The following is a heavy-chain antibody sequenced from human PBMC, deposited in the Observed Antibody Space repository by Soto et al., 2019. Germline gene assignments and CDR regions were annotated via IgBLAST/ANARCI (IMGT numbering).Heavy chain of an antibody. Sequence: QLQLVESGGGVVQPGTSLRLSCTASGFMFKSYVMHWVRQAPGKGLEWVALTSYDGNKKYYVDSVKGRFTVSRDNSKNTLHLQMDSLRPEDTALYYCARWGTTGGFDLWGQGTLVSVSS. CDR3: ARWGTTGGFDL. D-gene: IGHD3-16*01. J-gene: IGHJ4*02. CDR1: GFMFKSYV. V-gene: IGHV3-30*19. CDR2: TSYDGNKK.